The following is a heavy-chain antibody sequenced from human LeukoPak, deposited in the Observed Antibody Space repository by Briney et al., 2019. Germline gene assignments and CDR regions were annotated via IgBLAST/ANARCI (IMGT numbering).Heavy chain of an antibody. J-gene: IGHJ5*02. Sequence: SVKVSCKASGGTFSSYAISWVRQAPGQGLEWMGGIIPIFGTANYAQKFQGRVTITADESTSTAYMELSSLRSEDTAVYYCARGDRYRAPIDPWGQGTLVTVSS. D-gene: IGHD1-14*01. CDR2: IIPIFGTA. CDR1: GGTFSSYA. CDR3: ARGDRYRAPIDP. V-gene: IGHV1-69*13.